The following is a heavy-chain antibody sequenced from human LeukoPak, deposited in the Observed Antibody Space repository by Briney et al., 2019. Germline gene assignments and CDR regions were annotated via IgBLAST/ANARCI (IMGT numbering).Heavy chain of an antibody. V-gene: IGHV3-30*02. CDR3: AKDGEAYSGYDSTAPI. J-gene: IGHJ4*03. Sequence: GGSLRLSCAASGFTFSSYGMHWVRQAPGKGLEWVAFIRYDGSNKYYADSVKGRFTISRDNSKNTLYLQMNSLRAEDTAVYYCAKDGEAYSGYDSTAPIWGQGTGHRLL. D-gene: IGHD5-12*01. CDR2: IRYDGSNK. CDR1: GFTFSSYG.